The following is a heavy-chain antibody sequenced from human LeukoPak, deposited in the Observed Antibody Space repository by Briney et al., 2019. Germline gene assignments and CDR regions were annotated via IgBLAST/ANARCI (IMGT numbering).Heavy chain of an antibody. V-gene: IGHV4-59*08. Sequence: SETLSLTCAVSNGSISNYYWSWIRLTPGKGLEWIGYISYSGTTNYNPSLKSRVTMSVDTSRNQFSLKLSSVTAADTAVYYCARVQRELSYFDYWGQGTLVTVSS. CDR1: NGSISNYY. D-gene: IGHD3-16*02. CDR3: ARVQRELSYFDY. J-gene: IGHJ4*02. CDR2: ISYSGTT.